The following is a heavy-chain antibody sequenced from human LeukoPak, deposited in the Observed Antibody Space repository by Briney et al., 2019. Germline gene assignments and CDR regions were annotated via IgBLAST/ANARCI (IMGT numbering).Heavy chain of an antibody. CDR1: GYTFTNYA. J-gene: IGHJ1*01. V-gene: IGHV1-3*01. Sequence: ASVKVSCKASGYTFTNYAMHWVRQAPGQRLEWMGWINAGNGNTKYSQKFQGRVTITRDTSASTAYMELNSLSSEDTAVYYCARVPLDDASRHYYPHWGQGTLVTVSS. D-gene: IGHD3-10*01. CDR3: ARVPLDDASRHYYPH. CDR2: INAGNGNT.